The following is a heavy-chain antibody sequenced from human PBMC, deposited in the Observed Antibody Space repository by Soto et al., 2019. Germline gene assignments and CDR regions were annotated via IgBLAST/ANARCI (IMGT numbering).Heavy chain of an antibody. V-gene: IGHV4-34*01. Sequence: SETLSLTCAVYGGSFSGYYWSWIRQPPGKGLEWIGEINHSGSTNYNPSLKSRVTISVDTSKNQFSLKLSSVTAADTAVYYCARESTITTIFGVVIYGWFDPWGQGTLVTVSS. D-gene: IGHD3-3*01. J-gene: IGHJ5*02. CDR1: GGSFSGYY. CDR3: ARESTITTIFGVVIYGWFDP. CDR2: INHSGST.